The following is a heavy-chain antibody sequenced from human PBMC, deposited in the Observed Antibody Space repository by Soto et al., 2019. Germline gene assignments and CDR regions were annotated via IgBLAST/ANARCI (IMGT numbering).Heavy chain of an antibody. CDR2: IIPIFGTA. CDR1: GGTFSSYS. CDR3: ARDGGRHSGGIDY. Sequence: SVKVSCKASGGTFSSYSINWVRQAPGQGLEWMGEIIPIFGTANYEQKCQGRVTITADESTSTAYMELSSLRSEDTAVYYCARDGGRHSGGIDYWGQGTLVTVSS. V-gene: IGHV1-69*13. J-gene: IGHJ4*02. D-gene: IGHD1-26*01.